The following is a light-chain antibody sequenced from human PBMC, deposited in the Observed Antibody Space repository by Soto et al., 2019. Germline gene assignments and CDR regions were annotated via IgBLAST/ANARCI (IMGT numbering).Light chain of an antibody. J-gene: IGLJ3*02. CDR1: NNALVNYNL. CDR2: EVS. V-gene: IGLV2-8*01. Sequence: QSALTQPASVSGSPGQSITISCTGTNNALVNYNLVSWYHQSPGQAPRLVIYEVSRRPFGVPDRFSGSKSGNTASLTVSGLQAEDEADYYCSSHAGSNNLVFGGGTKLTVL. CDR3: SSHAGSNNLV.